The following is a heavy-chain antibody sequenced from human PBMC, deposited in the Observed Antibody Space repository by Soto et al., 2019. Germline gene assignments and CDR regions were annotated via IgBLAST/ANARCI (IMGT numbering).Heavy chain of an antibody. CDR3: ARVGVQRSILGGAFDI. J-gene: IGHJ3*02. CDR2: IYYSGST. Sequence: TLSLTCTVSGGSISSGGYYWSWIRQHPGKGLEWIGYIYYSGSTYYNPSLKSRVTISVDTSKNQFSLKLSSVTAADTAVYYCARVGVQRSILGGAFDIWGQGTMVTVSS. CDR1: GGSISSGGYY. V-gene: IGHV4-31*03. D-gene: IGHD7-27*01.